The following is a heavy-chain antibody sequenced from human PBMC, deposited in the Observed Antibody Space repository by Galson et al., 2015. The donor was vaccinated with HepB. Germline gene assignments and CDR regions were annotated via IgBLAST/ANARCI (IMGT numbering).Heavy chain of an antibody. CDR1: GFTFSSYA. Sequence: SLRLSCAASGFTFSSYAMSWIRQAPGKGLEWVSYISSSSSYTNYADSVKGRFTISRDNAKNSLYLQMSSLRAEDTAVYYCARGVLGDPFSDAFDYWGQGTLVTVSS. CDR2: ISSSSSYT. J-gene: IGHJ4*02. D-gene: IGHD3-10*01. CDR3: ARGVLGDPFSDAFDY. V-gene: IGHV3-11*06.